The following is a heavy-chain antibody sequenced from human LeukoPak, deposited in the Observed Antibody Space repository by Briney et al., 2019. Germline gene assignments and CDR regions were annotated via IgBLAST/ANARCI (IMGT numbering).Heavy chain of an antibody. CDR1: GGSISSYY. J-gene: IGHJ3*02. CDR3: ARHGSSRELRAFDI. CDR2: IYYSGST. V-gene: IGHV4-59*08. D-gene: IGHD1-26*01. Sequence: PSETLSLTCTVSGGSISSYYWSWIRQPPGKGLEWIGYIYYSGSTNYNPSLKSRVTISVDTSKNQFSLKLSSVTAADTAVYYCARHGSSRELRAFDIWDQGTMVTVSS.